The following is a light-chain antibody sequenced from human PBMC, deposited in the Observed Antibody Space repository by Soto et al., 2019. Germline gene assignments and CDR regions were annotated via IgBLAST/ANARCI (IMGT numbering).Light chain of an antibody. CDR1: NSDVGAHRL. V-gene: IGLV2-14*02. CDR2: AVT. Sequence: QSALTQPASVSGSPGQSITISCTGTNSDVGAHRLVSWYQQFPGKIPKLMIFAVTNRPSGVSNRFSGSKSGNTASLTISGLQAEDEADYYCSSYTTSNTLVFGGGTKLTVL. J-gene: IGLJ2*01. CDR3: SSYTTSNTLV.